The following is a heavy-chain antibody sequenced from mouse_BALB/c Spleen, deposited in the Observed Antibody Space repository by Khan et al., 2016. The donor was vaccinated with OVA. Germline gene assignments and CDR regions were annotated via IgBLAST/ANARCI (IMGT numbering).Heavy chain of an antibody. CDR2: LSYSGNT. Sequence: EVQLQESGPGLVKPSPSLSLTCTATGYSITSEYTWNWIRQFPGNKLEWMGFLSYSGNTRYNPSLKSRISMTRDTSKNPFFLQLNSVTSEDTAAYYCARKDYNDYDPFPYWGQGTLVTVSA. J-gene: IGHJ3*01. V-gene: IGHV3-2*02. CDR1: GYSITSEYT. CDR3: ARKDYNDYDPFPY. D-gene: IGHD2-4*01.